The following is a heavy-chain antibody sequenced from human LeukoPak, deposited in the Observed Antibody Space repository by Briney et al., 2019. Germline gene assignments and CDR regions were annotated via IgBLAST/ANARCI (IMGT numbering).Heavy chain of an antibody. CDR1: DYSITGGYY. V-gene: IGHV4-38-2*01. D-gene: IGHD4-23*01. Sequence: AETLSLTCAVSDYSITGGYYWGWIRQSPGKGLERVGIVFHSGNTYYSPSLKSRVTISIDMSKKQFSLELSSVTAADTAVYYCARLPPSDYGGNFDYWGQGILVTVSS. CDR2: VFHSGNT. CDR3: ARLPPSDYGGNFDY. J-gene: IGHJ4*02.